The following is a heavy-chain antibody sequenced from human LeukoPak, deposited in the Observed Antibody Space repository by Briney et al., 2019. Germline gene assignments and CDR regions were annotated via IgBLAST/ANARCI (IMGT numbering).Heavy chain of an antibody. CDR3: ARDRLGATTPFFDY. CDR2: ISYDGSNK. D-gene: IGHD1-26*01. Sequence: GGSLRLSCAASGFTFSSYAMHWVRQAPGKGLEWVAVISYDGSNKYYADSVKGRFTISRDNSKNTLYLQMNSLRAEDTAVYYCARDRLGATTPFFDYWGQGTLVTVSS. J-gene: IGHJ4*02. CDR1: GFTFSSYA. V-gene: IGHV3-30*04.